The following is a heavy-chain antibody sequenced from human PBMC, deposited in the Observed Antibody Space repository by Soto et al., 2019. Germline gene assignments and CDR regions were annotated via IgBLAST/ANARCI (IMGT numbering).Heavy chain of an antibody. V-gene: IGHV4-59*01. D-gene: IGHD4-17*01. CDR1: GDAISRNY. CDR2: FFHTGTA. Sequence: QVQLQESGPGLVKPAETLSLNCSVSGDAISRNYWSWIRQPPGKGLGWLGYFFHTGTALYNPSLRSRVTMSVDTSKSQFSLRLTSVIPADTAVYCCARDYGGNSQFFDLWGRGTLVTVSS. CDR3: ARDYGGNSQFFDL. J-gene: IGHJ2*01.